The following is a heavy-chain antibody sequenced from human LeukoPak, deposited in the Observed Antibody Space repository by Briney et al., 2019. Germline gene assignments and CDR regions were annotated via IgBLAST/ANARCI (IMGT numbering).Heavy chain of an antibody. D-gene: IGHD6-6*01. CDR3: AKDSYHSSLCVDF. CDR2: VRNDGSNK. CDR1: GFTFSSYG. V-gene: IGHV3-30*02. Sequence: GGSLRLSCAASGFTFSSYGMHWVRQAPGKGLEWVTFVRNDGSNKYYADSVQGRFTISRDISRNTLYLHMSSLRTEDAAVYYCAKDSYHSSLCVDFWGQGALVTVSS. J-gene: IGHJ4*02.